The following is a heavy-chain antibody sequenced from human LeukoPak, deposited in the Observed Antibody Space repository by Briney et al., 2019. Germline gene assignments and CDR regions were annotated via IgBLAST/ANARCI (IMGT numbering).Heavy chain of an antibody. J-gene: IGHJ4*02. D-gene: IGHD5-24*01. CDR2: IKQDGSEK. Sequence: PGGSLRLSCVASGFTFSTYRMCWVRQAPGKGLEWVANIKQDGSEKDYVDSVKGRFTISRDNAANSLYLQMNSLRDEDSAVYYLASEAVEKARISGGRGT. CDR3: ASEAVEKARIS. CDR1: GFTFSTYR. V-gene: IGHV3-7*01.